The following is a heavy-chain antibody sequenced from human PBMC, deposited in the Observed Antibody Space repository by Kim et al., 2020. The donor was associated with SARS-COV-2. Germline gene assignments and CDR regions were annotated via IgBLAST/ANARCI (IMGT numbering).Heavy chain of an antibody. V-gene: IGHV3-53*04. CDR1: GFTVSSNY. CDR2: IYSGGST. CDR3: ARDCCRTAAANTEDNYYYGMDV. Sequence: GGSLRLSCAASGFTVSSNYMSWVRQAPGKGLEWVSVIYSGGSTYYADSVKGRFTISRHNSKNTLYLQMNSLRAEDTAVYYCARDCCRTAAANTEDNYYYGMDVWGQGTTVTVSS. J-gene: IGHJ6*02. D-gene: IGHD6-13*01.